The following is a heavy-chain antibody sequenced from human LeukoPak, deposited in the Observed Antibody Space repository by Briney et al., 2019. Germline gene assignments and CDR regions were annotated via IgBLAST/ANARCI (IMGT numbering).Heavy chain of an antibody. CDR3: AKDKDTPATAQPQRGYFES. J-gene: IGHJ4*02. Sequence: GGSLRLSCAASGFPFSGSGMHWVRQAPGKGLEWVAVIWYDGSHQYYADSVKGRFTISRDNSKNTVDLQMNSLRVEDTAVYFCAKDKDTPATAQPQRGYFESWGQGTLVTVSS. CDR2: IWYDGSHQ. CDR1: GFPFSGSG. D-gene: IGHD2-21*02. V-gene: IGHV3-33*06.